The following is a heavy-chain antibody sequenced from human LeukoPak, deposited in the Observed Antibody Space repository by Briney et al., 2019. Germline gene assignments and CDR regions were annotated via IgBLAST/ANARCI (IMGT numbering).Heavy chain of an antibody. J-gene: IGHJ4*02. D-gene: IGHD2-2*01. CDR1: GFTFSSYS. CDR2: ISSSSSYI. Sequence: GGSLRLSCAASGFTFSSYSMNWVRQAPGKGLEWVSSISSSSSYIYYADSVKGRFTISRDNAKNSLYLQMNSLRAEDTAAYYCARDRDIVVVPAPLDYWGQGTLVTVSS. V-gene: IGHV3-21*01. CDR3: ARDRDIVVVPAPLDY.